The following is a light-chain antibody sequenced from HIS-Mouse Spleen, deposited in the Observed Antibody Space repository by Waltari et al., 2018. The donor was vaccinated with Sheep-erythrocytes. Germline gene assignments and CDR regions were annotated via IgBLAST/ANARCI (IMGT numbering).Light chain of an antibody. CDR3: CSYAGSSTPWV. CDR1: SSDVGSYNL. Sequence: QSALTQPASVSGSPGQSITISCTGTSSDVGSYNLVSWYQQHPGKAPKRMIYEGSKRPSGVSNRCSGSKSGNTASLTISGLQAEDEADYYCCSYAGSSTPWVFGGGTKLTVL. CDR2: EGS. V-gene: IGLV2-23*01. J-gene: IGLJ3*02.